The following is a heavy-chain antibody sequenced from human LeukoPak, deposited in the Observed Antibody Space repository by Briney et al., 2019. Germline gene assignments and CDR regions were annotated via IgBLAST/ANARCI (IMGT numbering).Heavy chain of an antibody. D-gene: IGHD3-22*01. CDR3: ARIRDYYDSSGYPYWYFDL. Sequence: TASETLSLTCTVSGYSISSDYYWSWIRQPPGEGLEWIGEINHSGSTNYNPSLKSRVTISVDTSKNQFSLKLSSVTAADTAVYYCARIRDYYDSSGYPYWYFDLWGRGTLVTVSS. CDR1: GYSISSDYY. J-gene: IGHJ2*01. CDR2: INHSGST. V-gene: IGHV4-34*01.